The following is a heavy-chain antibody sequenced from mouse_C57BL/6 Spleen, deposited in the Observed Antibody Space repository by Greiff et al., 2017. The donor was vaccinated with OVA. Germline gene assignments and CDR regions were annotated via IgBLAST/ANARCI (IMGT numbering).Heavy chain of an antibody. V-gene: IGHV1-80*01. CDR1: GYAFSSYW. Sequence: VKLMESGAELVKPGASVKISCKASGYAFSSYWMNWVKQRPGKGLEWIGQIYPGDGDTNYNGKFKGKATLTADKSSSTAYMQLSSLTSEDSAVYFCASLPGTVVAPYWYFDVWGTGTTVTVSS. J-gene: IGHJ1*03. D-gene: IGHD1-1*01. CDR2: IYPGDGDT. CDR3: ASLPGTVVAPYWYFDV.